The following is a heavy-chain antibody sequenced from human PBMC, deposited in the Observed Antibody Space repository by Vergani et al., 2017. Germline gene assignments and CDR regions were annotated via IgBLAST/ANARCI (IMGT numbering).Heavy chain of an antibody. J-gene: IGHJ4*02. D-gene: IGHD2-21*02. CDR3: ARYHCGGDCYSFDY. CDR2: INHSGST. Sequence: QVQLQQWGAGLLKPSETLSLTCAVYGGPFSGYYWSWIRQPPGKGLEWIGEINHSGSTNYNPSLKSRVTISVDTSKNQFSLKLSSVTAADTAVYYCARYHCGGDCYSFDYWGQGTLVTVSS. CDR1: GGPFSGYY. V-gene: IGHV4-34*01.